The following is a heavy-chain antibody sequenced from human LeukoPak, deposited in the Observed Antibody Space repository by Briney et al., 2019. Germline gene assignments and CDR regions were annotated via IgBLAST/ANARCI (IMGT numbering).Heavy chain of an antibody. D-gene: IGHD3-10*01. Sequence: ASVTVSCKVSGYTLTESSMHWVRQAPGKGLEWMGGFDPEDGETIYAQKFQGRVTMTEDTSTDTAYMELSSLRSEDTAVYYCATESPTMVRGVIRGYYYYGMDVWGKGTTVTVSS. V-gene: IGHV1-24*01. J-gene: IGHJ6*04. CDR2: FDPEDGET. CDR3: ATESPTMVRGVIRGYYYYGMDV. CDR1: GYTLTESS.